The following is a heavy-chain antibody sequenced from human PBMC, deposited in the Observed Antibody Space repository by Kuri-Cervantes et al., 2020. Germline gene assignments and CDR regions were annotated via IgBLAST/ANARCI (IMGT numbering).Heavy chain of an antibody. D-gene: IGHD3-16*02. CDR3: AREGDKNYDYIWGSYLREDPMFDY. V-gene: IGHV4-38-2*02. J-gene: IGHJ4*02. Sequence: SETLSLTCAVSGYSISIGYYWGWIRQPPGKGLEWIGSIYHSGNTYYNPSLKSRVTISVDTSKNQFSLKLSSVTAADTAVYYCAREGDKNYDYIWGSYLREDPMFDYWGQGTLVTVSS. CDR2: IYHSGNT. CDR1: GYSISIGYY.